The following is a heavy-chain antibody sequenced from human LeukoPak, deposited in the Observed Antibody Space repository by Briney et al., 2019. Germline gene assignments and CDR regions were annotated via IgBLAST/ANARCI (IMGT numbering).Heavy chain of an antibody. D-gene: IGHD2-2*01. V-gene: IGHV3-21*01. CDR2: ISSSSYI. J-gene: IGHJ4*02. Sequence: GGSLRLSCAASRFTFSSYSMNWVRQAPGKGLEWVSSISSSSYIYYADSVKGRFTISRDNAKNSLYLQMNSLRAEDTAVYYCARAGGLYCSSTSCYPYYFDYWGQGTLVTVSS. CDR1: RFTFSSYS. CDR3: ARAGGLYCSSTSCYPYYFDY.